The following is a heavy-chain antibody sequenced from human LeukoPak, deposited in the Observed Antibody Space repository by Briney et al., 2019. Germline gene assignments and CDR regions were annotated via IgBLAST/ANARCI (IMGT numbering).Heavy chain of an antibody. J-gene: IGHJ4*02. Sequence: PGRSLRLSCAASGFTFSNFAVHWVRQAPGKGLQWVAVISYDGSNKYYTDSVKGRFTISRDNSKNTLYLQMNSLRAEDTAVYYCAKVESHFDSSGFLGYWGQGTLVTVSS. D-gene: IGHD3-22*01. CDR1: GFTFSNFA. V-gene: IGHV3-30*04. CDR2: ISYDGSNK. CDR3: AKVESHFDSSGFLGY.